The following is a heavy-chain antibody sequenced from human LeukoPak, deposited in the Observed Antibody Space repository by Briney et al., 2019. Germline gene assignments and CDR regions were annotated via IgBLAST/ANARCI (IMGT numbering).Heavy chain of an antibody. CDR2: ITRTGSNT. J-gene: IGHJ6*02. D-gene: IGHD5-18*01. Sequence: GGSLRLSCAATGFTISSSATTWVRQAPGKGLGWVSTITRTGSNTFYADSVKGRFTISRDNSKNTLYLQMNSLRAEDTAVYYCAKAKPIGYSYGASRYYYYGMDVWGQGTTVTVSS. CDR1: GFTISSSA. CDR3: AKAKPIGYSYGASRYYYYGMDV. V-gene: IGHV3-23*01.